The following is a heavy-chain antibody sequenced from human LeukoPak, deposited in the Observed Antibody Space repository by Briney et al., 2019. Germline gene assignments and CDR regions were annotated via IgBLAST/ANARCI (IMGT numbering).Heavy chain of an antibody. Sequence: ASVKVSCKASGYTFTGYYIHWVRQAPGQGLEWMGWINPNSGGTNYAQKFQGRVTMTRDTSISTAYMELSRLRSDDTAVYYCARGTAMAWELIDYWGQGTLVTVSS. CDR1: GYTFTGYY. CDR2: INPNSGGT. V-gene: IGHV1-2*02. D-gene: IGHD1-26*01. J-gene: IGHJ4*02. CDR3: ARGTAMAWELIDY.